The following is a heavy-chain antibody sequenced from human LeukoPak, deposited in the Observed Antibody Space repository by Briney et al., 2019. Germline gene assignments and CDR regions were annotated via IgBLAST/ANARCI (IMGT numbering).Heavy chain of an antibody. Sequence: SSETLSLTCTVSGGSISSYYWSWIRQPPGKGLGWIGYIYYSGSTNYNPSLKSRVTISVDTSKKEFSLKLSSVTAADTAIYYCASGPRAPVITIIRSLISYYFDYWGQGTLVTVSS. D-gene: IGHD3-10*01. CDR3: ASGPRAPVITIIRSLISYYFDY. J-gene: IGHJ4*02. CDR1: GGSISSYY. CDR2: IYYSGST. V-gene: IGHV4-59*12.